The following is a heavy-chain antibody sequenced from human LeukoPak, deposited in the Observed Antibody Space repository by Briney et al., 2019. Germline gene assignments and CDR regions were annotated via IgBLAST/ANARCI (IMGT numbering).Heavy chain of an antibody. J-gene: IGHJ4*02. D-gene: IGHD3-22*01. CDR2: INSDGSII. CDR1: GFALNSYW. Sequence: GGSLRLSCAASGFALNSYWMHWVRQVPGKGLMWISRINSDGSIIVYADSVKGRFTISRDYTKNTLSLQMNSLRAEDTAVYYCAKRDGIVVVITTFDYWGQGTLVTVSS. CDR3: AKRDGIVVVITTFDY. V-gene: IGHV3-74*01.